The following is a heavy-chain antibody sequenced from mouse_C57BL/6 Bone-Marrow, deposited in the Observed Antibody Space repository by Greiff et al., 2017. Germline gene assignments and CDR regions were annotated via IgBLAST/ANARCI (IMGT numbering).Heavy chain of an antibody. D-gene: IGHD1-1*01. CDR1: GYTFTDYY. J-gene: IGHJ4*01. CDR2: IGPGSGST. Sequence: QVQLQQSGAELVKPGASVKISCKASGYTFTDYYINWVKQRPGQGLEWIGKIGPGSGSTYYNEKFKGKATLTADKSSSTAYMQLSSLTSEDSAVYFCARDGYYDGSSYGNAMDYWGQGTSGTVSS. V-gene: IGHV1-77*01. CDR3: ARDGYYDGSSYGNAMDY.